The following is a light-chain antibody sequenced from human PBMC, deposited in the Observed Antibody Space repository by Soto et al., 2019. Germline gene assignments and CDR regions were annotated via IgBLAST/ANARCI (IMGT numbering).Light chain of an antibody. CDR3: QQRSNWYT. CDR1: QSVSSY. CDR2: DAS. V-gene: IGKV3-11*01. Sequence: EIVLTQSPATLSLSPGERATLSCRASQSVSSYLAWYQQKPGQAPRLLIYDASSRATGIPARFSGSGSGTDFPPTISSLEPEGFAVYYCQQRSNWYTFGQGTKLEIK. J-gene: IGKJ2*01.